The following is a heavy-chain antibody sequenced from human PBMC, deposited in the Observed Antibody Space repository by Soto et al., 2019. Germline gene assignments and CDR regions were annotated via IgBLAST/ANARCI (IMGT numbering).Heavy chain of an antibody. CDR2: IKQDGSEK. Sequence: GRSLRLSCGASGFTFSSYWMSWVRQAPGKGLEWVANIKQDGSEKYYVDSVKGRFTISRDNARNSLFLQMNSLRAEDTAVYYCARTYSSSWYENDYWGQGTLVTVSS. D-gene: IGHD6-13*01. CDR1: GFTFSSYW. CDR3: ARTYSSSWYENDY. V-gene: IGHV3-7*03. J-gene: IGHJ4*02.